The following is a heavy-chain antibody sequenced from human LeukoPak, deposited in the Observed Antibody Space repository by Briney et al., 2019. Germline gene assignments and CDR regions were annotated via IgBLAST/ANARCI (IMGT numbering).Heavy chain of an antibody. CDR3: ARSPPLYDFWSGYYVYFDY. D-gene: IGHD3-3*01. CDR1: GYTVSSNY. J-gene: IGHJ4*02. V-gene: IGHV3-66*02. Sequence: GGSLRLSCAASGYTVSSNYMSWVRQAPGKGLEWVSVIYSGGSTYYADSVKGRFTISRDNSKNTLYLQMNSLRAEDTAVYYCARSPPLYDFWSGYYVYFDYWGQGTLVTVSS. CDR2: IYSGGST.